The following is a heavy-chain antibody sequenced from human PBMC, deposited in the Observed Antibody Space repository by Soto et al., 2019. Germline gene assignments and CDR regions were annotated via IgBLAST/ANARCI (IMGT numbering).Heavy chain of an antibody. CDR1: GFTFSSYA. CDR2: ISGSGGST. D-gene: IGHD6-13*01. J-gene: IGHJ3*02. Sequence: EVQLLESGGGLVQPGGSLRLSCAASGFTFSSYAMSWVRQAPGKGLEWVSAISGSGGSTYYADSVKGRFTISRDNSKNTLYLQMNSRRAEDTAVYYCAKFLVGVTSSWYDAGLGAFDIWGQGTMVTVSS. CDR3: AKFLVGVTSSWYDAGLGAFDI. V-gene: IGHV3-23*01.